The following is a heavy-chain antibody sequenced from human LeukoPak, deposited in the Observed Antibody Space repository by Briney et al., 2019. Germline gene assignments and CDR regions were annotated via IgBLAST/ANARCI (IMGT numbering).Heavy chain of an antibody. CDR1: GYTLYDYD. CDR2: ISWNRGSI. CDR3: AKGWWEPRYYFDS. J-gene: IGHJ4*02. V-gene: IGHV3-9*01. D-gene: IGHD2-15*01. Sequence: SLTLSCAASGYTLYDYDVHWVRQAPGKGVEWVSGISWNRGSIVYGDSVKGRFTISRDNAKNSVYLQMNSLRAEDTALYYCAKGWWEPRYYFDSWGQGTLVTVSS.